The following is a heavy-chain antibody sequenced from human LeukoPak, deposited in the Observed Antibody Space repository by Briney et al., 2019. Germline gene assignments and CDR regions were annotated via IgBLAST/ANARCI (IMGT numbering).Heavy chain of an antibody. CDR3: ARANYYDTSGYSRGAFDI. Sequence: PSGTLSLTCSVSGYSISSGFYWGWIRQPPGKGLEWIGSIFHSGSTYYNPSLKSRVTISVDTSKNQFSLKLSSVTAADTAVFYCARANYYDTSGYSRGAFDIWGQGTMVTVSS. CDR2: IFHSGST. J-gene: IGHJ3*02. V-gene: IGHV4-38-2*02. CDR1: GYSISSGFY. D-gene: IGHD3-22*01.